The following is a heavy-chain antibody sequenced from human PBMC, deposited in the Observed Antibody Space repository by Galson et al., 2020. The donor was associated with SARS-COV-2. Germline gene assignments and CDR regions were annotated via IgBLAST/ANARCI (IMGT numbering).Heavy chain of an antibody. J-gene: IGHJ6*03. D-gene: IGHD3-10*01. Sequence: SVKVSCKTSGFRFTASAVQWVRQARGQRLEWIGWIVVGSGKTNYAQKFQERVTITRDMSTTTAYMELSSLRSEDTAVYYCARPYSNYEGSYYYYRDVWGKGTTVTVSS. V-gene: IGHV1-58*01. CDR1: GFRFTASA. CDR2: IVVGSGKT. CDR3: ARPYSNYEGSYYYYRDV.